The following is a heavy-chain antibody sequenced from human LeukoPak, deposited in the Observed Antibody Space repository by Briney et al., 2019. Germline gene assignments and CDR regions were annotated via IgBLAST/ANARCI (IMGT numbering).Heavy chain of an antibody. J-gene: IGHJ4*02. V-gene: IGHV3-30*02. CDR1: GFMFTTYG. Sequence: GGSLRLSCAVSGFMFTTYGMHWVRQAPGKGLEWVAFIRYDGSNKYYADSVKGRFTISRDNSKNTLYLQMSSLRAEDTAVYYCAKDTPDSSAYYLENWGQGTLVTVSS. CDR3: AKDTPDSSAYYLEN. D-gene: IGHD3-22*01. CDR2: IRYDGSNK.